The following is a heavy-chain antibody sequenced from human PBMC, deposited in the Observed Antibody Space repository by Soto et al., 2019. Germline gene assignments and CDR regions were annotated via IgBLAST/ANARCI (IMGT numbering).Heavy chain of an antibody. D-gene: IGHD2-15*01. CDR2: VSIGGST. J-gene: IGHJ4*02. CDR3: AKRRGAGGHFDY. Sequence: DVQLLESGGGLVQPEGSLRLSCAASGFTFSSYAMGWVRQGPGKGLEWVAVVSIGGSTHYADSVRGRFTISRDNSKNTLSLPMNSLTAEDPAVYFCAKRRGAGGHFDYWGQGDLVTVSS. CDR1: GFTFSSYA. V-gene: IGHV3-23*01.